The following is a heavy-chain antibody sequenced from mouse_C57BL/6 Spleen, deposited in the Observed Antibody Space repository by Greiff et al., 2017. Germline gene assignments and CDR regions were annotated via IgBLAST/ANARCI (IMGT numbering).Heavy chain of an antibody. Sequence: DVKLVESGGGLVQPGGSLKLSCAASGFTFSDYYMYWVRQTPEKRLEWVAYISNGGGSTYYPDTVKGRFTISRDNAKNTLYLQMSRLKSEDTAMYYCARDPRLFAYWGQGTLVTVSA. CDR1: GFTFSDYY. CDR3: ARDPRLFAY. V-gene: IGHV5-12*01. J-gene: IGHJ3*01. CDR2: ISNGGGST.